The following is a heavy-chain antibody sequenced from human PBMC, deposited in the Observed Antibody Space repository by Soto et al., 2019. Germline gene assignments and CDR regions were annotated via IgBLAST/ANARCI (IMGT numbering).Heavy chain of an antibody. V-gene: IGHV3-48*01. CDR1: GFTFSSYS. J-gene: IGHJ4*02. CDR2: ISSSSTI. Sequence: EVQLVESGGGLVQPGGSLRLSCAASGFTFSSYSMNWVRQAPGKGLEWVSYISSSSTIYYADSVKGRFTISRDNAKNSLYLQMNSLRAEDTAVYYCATEYSSSHDYWGQGTLVTVSS. CDR3: ATEYSSSHDY. D-gene: IGHD6-13*01.